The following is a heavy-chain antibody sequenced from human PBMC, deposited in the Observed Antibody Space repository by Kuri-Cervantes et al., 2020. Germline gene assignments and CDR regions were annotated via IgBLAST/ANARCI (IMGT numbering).Heavy chain of an antibody. CDR3: AREFFSNYDPATPDYYYYYMDV. D-gene: IGHD4-11*01. CDR2: IYHSGST. Sequence: SETLSLTCTVSGGSINSYYWSWIRQPPGKGLEWIGSIYHSGSTYYNPSLKSRVTISVDTSKNQFSLKLSSVTAADTAVYYCAREFFSNYDPATPDYYYYYMDVWGKGTTVTVSS. V-gene: IGHV4-59*01. CDR1: GGSINSYY. J-gene: IGHJ6*03.